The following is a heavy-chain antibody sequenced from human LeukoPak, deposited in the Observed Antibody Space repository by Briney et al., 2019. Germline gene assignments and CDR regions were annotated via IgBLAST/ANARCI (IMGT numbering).Heavy chain of an antibody. CDR3: ARENSYYDSSGYYFGSGYFDY. Sequence: SETLSLTCTVSGGSISSGNYYWSWIRQPPGKGLEWIGYIYYSGSTNYNPSLQSRVTISVDTSKNQFSLRLSSVTAADTAVYYCARENSYYDSSGYYFGSGYFDYWGQGTLVTVSS. V-gene: IGHV4-61*01. D-gene: IGHD3-22*01. J-gene: IGHJ4*02. CDR1: GGSISSGNYY. CDR2: IYYSGST.